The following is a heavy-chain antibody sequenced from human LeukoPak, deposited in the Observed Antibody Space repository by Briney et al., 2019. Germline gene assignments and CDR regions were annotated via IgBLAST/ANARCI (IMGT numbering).Heavy chain of an antibody. CDR1: GFTFSSYW. Sequence: GGSLRLSCAASGFTFSSYWMSWVRQAPGKGLEWVANIKQGGSEKYYVDSVKGRFTISRDNSKNSLYLQMNSLRAEDTAVYYCARADYDYVWGSYRQYYFDYWGQGTLVTVSS. D-gene: IGHD3-16*02. V-gene: IGHV3-7*01. CDR2: IKQGGSEK. CDR3: ARADYDYVWGSYRQYYFDY. J-gene: IGHJ4*02.